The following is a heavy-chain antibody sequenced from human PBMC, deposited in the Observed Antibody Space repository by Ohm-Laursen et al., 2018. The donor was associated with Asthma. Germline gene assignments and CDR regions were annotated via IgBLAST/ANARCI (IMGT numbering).Heavy chain of an antibody. CDR3: AKDMTTGGP. V-gene: IGHV3-74*01. Sequence: SLRLSCAASGFTFSSYWMHWVRQAPGKGLVWVSRINPDGGSIAYADSLKGRFTISRDNAKNTLYLQMNSLRAEDTAVYYCAKDMTTGGPWGQGTLVTVSS. J-gene: IGHJ5*02. CDR2: INPDGGSI. D-gene: IGHD4-17*01. CDR1: GFTFSSYW.